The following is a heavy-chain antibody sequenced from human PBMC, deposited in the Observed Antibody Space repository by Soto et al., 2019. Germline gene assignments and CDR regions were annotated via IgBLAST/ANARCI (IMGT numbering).Heavy chain of an antibody. CDR1: GGTFSSYA. D-gene: IGHD4-17*01. CDR2: IIPIFGTA. V-gene: IGHV1-69*12. Sequence: QVQLVQSGAEVKKPGSSVKVSCKASGGTFSSYAISWVRQAPGQGLEWMGGIIPIFGTANYAQKFQGRVTITADESTSTAYMELSSSRSEDTAVYYCAWANGDSSLYYYYYGMDVWGQGTTVTVSS. J-gene: IGHJ6*02. CDR3: AWANGDSSLYYYYYGMDV.